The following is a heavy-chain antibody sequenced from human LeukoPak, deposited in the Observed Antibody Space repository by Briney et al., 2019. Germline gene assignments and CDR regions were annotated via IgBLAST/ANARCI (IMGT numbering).Heavy chain of an antibody. CDR1: GGSISSGGYY. D-gene: IGHD2-15*01. V-gene: IGHV4-31*03. CDR3: AGEGSGLSWDY. Sequence: PSETLSLTCTVSGGSISSGGYYWSWIRQHPGKGLEWIGYIYYSGSTYYNPSLKSRVTISVDTSKNQFSLKLSSVTAADTAVYYCAGEGSGLSWDYWGQGTLATVSS. J-gene: IGHJ4*02. CDR2: IYYSGST.